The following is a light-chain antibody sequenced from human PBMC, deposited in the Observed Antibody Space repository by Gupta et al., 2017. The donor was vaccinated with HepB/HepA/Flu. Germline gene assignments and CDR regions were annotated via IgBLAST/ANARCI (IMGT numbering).Light chain of an antibody. V-gene: IGKV1-39*01. J-gene: IGKJ1*01. CDR1: QRIGRY. CDR2: AAS. Sequence: DIQMTQSPSSLSASVGDRVTITSRASQRIGRYLHWYQQKPGKAPKVLIFAASRVQSGVPSRFSGSGSGADFTLTISRLQPEDIATYYCQQSASMPWTFGQGTKVEIK. CDR3: QQSASMPWT.